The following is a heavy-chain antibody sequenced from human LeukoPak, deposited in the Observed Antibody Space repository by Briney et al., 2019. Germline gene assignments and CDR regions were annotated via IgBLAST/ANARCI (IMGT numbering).Heavy chain of an antibody. J-gene: IGHJ3*02. CDR3: ARHQGETGYRGSDAFDI. CDR2: IYYSGST. D-gene: IGHD3-9*01. Sequence: SETLSLTCTVSGGSISSYYWSWIRQPPGKGLEWIGYIYYSGSTNYNPSLKSRVTISVDTSKNQFSLELSSVTAADTAVYYCARHQGETGYRGSDAFDIWGQGTMVTVSS. CDR1: GGSISSYY. V-gene: IGHV4-59*08.